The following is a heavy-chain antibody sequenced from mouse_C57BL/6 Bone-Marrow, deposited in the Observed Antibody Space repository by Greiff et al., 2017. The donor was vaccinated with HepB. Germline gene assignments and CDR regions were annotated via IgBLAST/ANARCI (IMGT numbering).Heavy chain of an antibody. CDR1: GYTFTDYY. CDR3: ARSRRQLGY. D-gene: IGHD3-1*01. V-gene: IGHV1-26*01. CDR2: INPNNGGT. J-gene: IGHJ2*01. Sequence: VQLQQSGPELVKPGASVKISCKASGYTFTDYYMNWVKQSHGKSLEWIGDINPNNGGTSYNQKFKGKATLTVDKSSSTAYMELRSLTSEDSAVYYCARSRRQLGYWGQGTTLTVSS.